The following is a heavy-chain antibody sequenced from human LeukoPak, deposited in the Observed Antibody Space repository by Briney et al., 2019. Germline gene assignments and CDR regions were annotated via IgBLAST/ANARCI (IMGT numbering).Heavy chain of an antibody. CDR2: INTDGSST. Sequence: GGSLRLSCAASGFAFSSYWMHWVRQAPGKGLAWVSRINTDGSSTSYADSVKGRFTISRDNAKNTLYLQMNSLRAEDTAVYYCARGAACFDYWGQGTLVTVSS. J-gene: IGHJ4*02. CDR3: ARGAACFDY. D-gene: IGHD2-15*01. V-gene: IGHV3-74*01. CDR1: GFAFSSYW.